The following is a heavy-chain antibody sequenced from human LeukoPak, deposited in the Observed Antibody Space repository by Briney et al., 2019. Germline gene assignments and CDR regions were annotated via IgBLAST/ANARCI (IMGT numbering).Heavy chain of an antibody. J-gene: IGHJ6*02. V-gene: IGHV3-74*01. CDR3: ATSGYSGYDPGYGMDV. D-gene: IGHD5-12*01. Sequence: GGSLRLSCAASGFTFSSYWTEWVRPAPGEGLVWVLRINVDGSSTSYADAVKGRFTISRDNAKNTLYLQMNSLRAEDTAVYYCATSGYSGYDPGYGMDVWGQGTTVTVSS. CDR2: INVDGSST. CDR1: GFTFSSYW.